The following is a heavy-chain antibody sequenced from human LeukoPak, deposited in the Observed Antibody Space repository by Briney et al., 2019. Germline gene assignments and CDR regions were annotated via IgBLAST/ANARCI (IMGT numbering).Heavy chain of an antibody. CDR3: ARVERSSTSNTGYSRGRHDFDI. D-gene: IGHD2-2*01. CDR1: GFTFSRYS. V-gene: IGHV3-21*01. Sequence: GGSLRLSCAASGFTFSRYSMNWVRQAPGKGLEWVSSISSSSSYIYYADSVKGRFTISRDNAKNSLYLQMNSLRAEDTAVYYCARVERSSTSNTGYSRGRHDFDIWGQGTMVTVSS. J-gene: IGHJ3*02. CDR2: ISSSSSYI.